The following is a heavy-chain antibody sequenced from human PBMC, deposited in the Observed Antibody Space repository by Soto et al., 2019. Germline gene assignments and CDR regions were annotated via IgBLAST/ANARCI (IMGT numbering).Heavy chain of an antibody. CDR3: ARLRPTHYYDSSDSPGGALAI. CDR1: GGTFSSYT. V-gene: IGHV1-69*13. CDR2: IIPIFGTA. D-gene: IGHD3-22*01. J-gene: IGHJ3*02. Sequence: SVKVSCKASGGTFSSYTISWVRQAPGQGLEWMGGIIPIFGTANYAQKFQGRVTMTADESTSTAYMELSSLRSEDTAVYYCARLRPTHYYDSSDSPGGALAIWGQGTMVTVSS.